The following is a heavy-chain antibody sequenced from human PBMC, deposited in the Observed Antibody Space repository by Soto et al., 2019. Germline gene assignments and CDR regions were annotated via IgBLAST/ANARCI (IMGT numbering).Heavy chain of an antibody. CDR1: GFTFSSYG. D-gene: IGHD2-2*01. CDR2: IWYDGSNK. Sequence: QVQLVESGGGVVQPGRSLRLSCAASGFTFSSYGMHWVRQAPGKGLEWVAVIWYDGSNKYYADSVKGRFTISRDNSKNTLYLQMNSLRAEDTAVYYCVREGLDIVVVPAAMLTFDYWGQGTLVTVSS. J-gene: IGHJ4*02. V-gene: IGHV3-33*01. CDR3: VREGLDIVVVPAAMLTFDY.